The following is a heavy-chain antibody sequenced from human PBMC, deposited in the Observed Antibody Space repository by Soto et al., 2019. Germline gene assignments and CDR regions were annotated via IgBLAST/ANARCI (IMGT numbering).Heavy chain of an antibody. J-gene: IGHJ3*02. Sequence: EVQLLESGGGLVQPGGSLRLSCAASGFAFSNYAMTWVRQAPGKGLEWVSAISGSGGGTFYADSVKGRFTISRDNSKNTLYMQMTSLTAEDTAVYYCAKARMTTVTREAFDIWGQGTMVTVSS. V-gene: IGHV3-23*01. CDR3: AKARMTTVTREAFDI. D-gene: IGHD4-17*01. CDR1: GFAFSNYA. CDR2: ISGSGGGT.